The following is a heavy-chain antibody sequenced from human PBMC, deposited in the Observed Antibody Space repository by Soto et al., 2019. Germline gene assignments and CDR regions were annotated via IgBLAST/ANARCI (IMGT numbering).Heavy chain of an antibody. CDR3: ARGGGQTGTPVYYYYYYMDV. J-gene: IGHJ6*03. V-gene: IGHV3-7*01. D-gene: IGHD1-1*01. Sequence: GGSLRLSCAASGFTFSSYWMSWVRQAPGKGLEWVANIKQDGSEKYYVDSVKGRFTISRDNAKNSLYLQMNSLRAEDTAVYYCARGGGQTGTPVYYYYYYMDVWGKGTTVTVSS. CDR2: IKQDGSEK. CDR1: GFTFSSYW.